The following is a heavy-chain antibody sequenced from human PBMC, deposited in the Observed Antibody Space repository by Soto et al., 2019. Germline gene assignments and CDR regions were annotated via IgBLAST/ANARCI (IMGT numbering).Heavy chain of an antibody. V-gene: IGHV4-61*01. Sequence: PSETLSLTCTVSGDSVTSTSYYCSWVRQSPGKGLEWIGYSYYNGDTNYNPSLKGRVTISVDTSKNQFSLKLTSVTAADTGVYYCAREGGVLRLSNWFDSWGQGIQVT. J-gene: IGHJ5*01. CDR3: AREGGVLRLSNWFDS. CDR2: SYYNGDT. CDR1: GDSVTSTSYY. D-gene: IGHD3-3*01.